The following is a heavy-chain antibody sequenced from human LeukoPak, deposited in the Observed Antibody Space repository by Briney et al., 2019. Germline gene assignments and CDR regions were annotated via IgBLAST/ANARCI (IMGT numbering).Heavy chain of an antibody. J-gene: IGHJ4*02. CDR2: INTHSGGT. Sequence: GASVKVSCKASGYTFTDYYMHWVRQAPGQGLEWMGWINTHSGGTSYAQKFQGRVTMTRDTSISTGFMELKSLGSDDTAVYYCARSRISAPADYWGQGTLVTVSS. CDR3: ARSRISAPADY. D-gene: IGHD6-6*01. V-gene: IGHV1-2*02. CDR1: GYTFTDYY.